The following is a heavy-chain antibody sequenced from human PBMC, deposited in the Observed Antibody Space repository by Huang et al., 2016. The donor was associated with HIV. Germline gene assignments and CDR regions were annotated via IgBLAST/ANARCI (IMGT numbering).Heavy chain of an antibody. CDR3: AYQQWLVGGLNH. J-gene: IGHJ5*02. Sequence: EVELVESGGGLLKPGGSLRLSCAASGFAFSSYGMNWVRQAPVKGLEWVAFIGSGSSYIYYADSLQGRVTISRDNAKSSIYLQLDSLRAEDTAVYYCAYQQWLVGGLNHWGQGTLVVVSS. CDR1: GFAFSSYG. V-gene: IGHV3-21*02. CDR2: IGSGSSYI. D-gene: IGHD6-19*01.